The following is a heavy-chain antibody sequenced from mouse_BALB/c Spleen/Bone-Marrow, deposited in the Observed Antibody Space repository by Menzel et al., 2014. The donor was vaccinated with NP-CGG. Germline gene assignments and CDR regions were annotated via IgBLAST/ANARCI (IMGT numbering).Heavy chain of an antibody. CDR3: ARGHYFDY. J-gene: IGHJ2*01. D-gene: IGHD3-3*01. V-gene: IGHV1-63*02. CDR1: GYTFTNYW. Sequence: QVQLQQSGAELVRPGTSVKMSCKAAGYTFTNYWIGWVKQRPGHGPEGIGDIYPGGGYTNYNEKFKGKATLTADTSSSTAYMQLGSLTSEDSAIYYCARGHYFDYWGQGTTLTVSS. CDR2: IYPGGGYT.